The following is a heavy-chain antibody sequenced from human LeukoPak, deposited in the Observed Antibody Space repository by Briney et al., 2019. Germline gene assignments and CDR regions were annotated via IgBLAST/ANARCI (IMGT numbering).Heavy chain of an antibody. CDR1: GGSISSSSYY. CDR3: AREMAARRDYYYYYMDV. D-gene: IGHD6-6*01. J-gene: IGHJ6*03. V-gene: IGHV4-39*07. CDR2: IYYSGST. Sequence: SETLSLTCTVSGGSISSSSYYWGWIRQPPGKGLEWIGSIYYSGSTYYNPSLKSRVTISVDTSKNQFSLKLSSVTAADTAVYYCAREMAARRDYYYYYMDVWGKGTTVTVSS.